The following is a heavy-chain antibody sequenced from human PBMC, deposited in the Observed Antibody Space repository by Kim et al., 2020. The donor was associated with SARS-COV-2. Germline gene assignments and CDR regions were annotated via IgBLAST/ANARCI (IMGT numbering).Heavy chain of an antibody. V-gene: IGHV4-31*02. D-gene: IGHD3-22*01. J-gene: IGHJ4*02. CDR3: ARARITMIVVVGAFDY. Sequence: SLRRRVTISVDTSKNLFSLKLSSVTAGDTAVYYCARARITMIVVVGAFDYWGQGTLVTVSS.